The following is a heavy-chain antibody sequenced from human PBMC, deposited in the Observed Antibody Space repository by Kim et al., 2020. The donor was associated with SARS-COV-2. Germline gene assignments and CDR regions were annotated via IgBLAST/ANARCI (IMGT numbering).Heavy chain of an antibody. J-gene: IGHJ4*02. CDR2: IRSKAYGGTT. V-gene: IGHV3-49*04. Sequence: GGSLRLSCTASGFTFGDYAMSWVRQAPGKGLEWVGFIRSKAYGGTTEDAASVKGRFTISRDDSKSIAYLQMKSLKTEDTAVYYCTRTDYWGQGTLVTVSS. CDR1: GFTFGDYA. CDR3: TRTDY.